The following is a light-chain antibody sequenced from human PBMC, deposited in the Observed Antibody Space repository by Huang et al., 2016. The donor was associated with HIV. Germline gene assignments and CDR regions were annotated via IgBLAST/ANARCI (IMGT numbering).Light chain of an antibody. CDR1: QNLLHSSGHNR. V-gene: IGKV2-28*01. Sequence: EIVMTQSPLSLPVSPGQPASISCTSSQNLLHSSGHNRLDWYLQKPGQSPQLLIFLTSNRPSGVPDKFTGSGSGSNFTLSINKVQPDDVGIYYCMQGLQTPPTFGQGTKLEI. J-gene: IGKJ2*01. CDR3: MQGLQTPPT. CDR2: LTS.